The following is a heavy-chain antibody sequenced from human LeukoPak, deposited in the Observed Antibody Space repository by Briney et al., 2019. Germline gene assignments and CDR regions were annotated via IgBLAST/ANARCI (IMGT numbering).Heavy chain of an antibody. Sequence: GGSLRLSCAASGFTVSSNYMNWVRQAPGKGLEWVSVIYSGGSTYYADSVKGRFTISRDNSKNSLYLQMNSLRAEDTAVYYCARGGPTAPWVVAVAGHDYWGQGTLVTVSS. D-gene: IGHD6-19*01. CDR3: ARGGPTAPWVVAVAGHDY. V-gene: IGHV3-53*01. J-gene: IGHJ4*02. CDR1: GFTVSSNY. CDR2: IYSGGST.